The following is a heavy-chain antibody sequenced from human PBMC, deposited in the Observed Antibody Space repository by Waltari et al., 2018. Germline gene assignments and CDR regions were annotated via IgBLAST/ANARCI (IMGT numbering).Heavy chain of an antibody. D-gene: IGHD3-22*01. CDR1: GFPLSSYW. CDR3: ARDQWFAFDI. J-gene: IGHJ3*02. Sequence: EVQLVESGGGLVQPGGSLSLSCAASGFPLSSYWMSWVRQAPGKGLEWVANIKKDGSEEYYVDSVRGRFTISRDNAKNSLYLQMNSLRPEDTAVYYCARDQWFAFDIWGQGTMVTVSS. V-gene: IGHV3-7*01. CDR2: IKKDGSEE.